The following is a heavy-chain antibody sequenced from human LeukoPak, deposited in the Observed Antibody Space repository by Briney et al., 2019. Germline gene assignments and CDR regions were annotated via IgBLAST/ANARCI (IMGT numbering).Heavy chain of an antibody. Sequence: GGSLRLSCEASVLTLSSYDMNWVRQAPRKGLEWVSYIGSSGNLIHYADSVKGRFTFSRDNARNSLYLQMNSLRADDTAIYYCAREGGWNDFDYWGQGTLVSV. CDR2: IGSSGNLI. CDR1: VLTLSSYD. V-gene: IGHV3-48*03. CDR3: AREGGWNDFDY. D-gene: IGHD1-1*01. J-gene: IGHJ4*02.